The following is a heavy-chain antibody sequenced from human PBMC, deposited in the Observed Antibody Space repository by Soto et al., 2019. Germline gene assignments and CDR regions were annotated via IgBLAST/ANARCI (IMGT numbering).Heavy chain of an antibody. CDR3: ARDQSVGKEYGSGSYGLDY. D-gene: IGHD3-10*01. CDR1: GFTFSSYA. J-gene: IGHJ4*02. CDR2: ISYDGSNK. Sequence: GGSLRLSCAASGFTFSSYAMHWVRQAPGKGLEWVAVISYDGSNKYYADSVKGRFTISRDNSKNTLYLQMNSLRAEDTAVYYCARDQSVGKEYGSGSYGLDYWGQGTLVTVSS. V-gene: IGHV3-30-3*01.